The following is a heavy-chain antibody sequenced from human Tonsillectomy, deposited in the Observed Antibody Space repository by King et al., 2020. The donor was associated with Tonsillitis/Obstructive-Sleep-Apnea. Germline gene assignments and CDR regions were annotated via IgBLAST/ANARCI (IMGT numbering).Heavy chain of an antibody. V-gene: IGHV3-23*04. CDR1: GFTFSNSA. CDR2: ISGSGGST. Sequence: VQLVESGGGLVQPGESLRLSCATSGFTFSNSAMSWVRQAPETGLEWVSAISGSGGSTYYAESVKGRFTISRDNSKNTLYLDMNTLRAEDTAVHYCAKAPTALPALCDYWGQGTLVTVSS. CDR3: AKAPTALPALCDY. D-gene: IGHD2-2*01. J-gene: IGHJ4*02.